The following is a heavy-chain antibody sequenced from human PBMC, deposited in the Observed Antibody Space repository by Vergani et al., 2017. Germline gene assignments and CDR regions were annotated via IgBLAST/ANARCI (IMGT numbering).Heavy chain of an antibody. V-gene: IGHV3-48*01. Sequence: EVQLLESGGGLVQPGGSLRLSCAASGFTFSSYSMNWVRQAPGKGLEWVSYISSSSSTIYYADSVKGRFTISRDNAKNSLYLQMNSLRAEDTAVYYCARGPLVVPAAIDYWGQGTLVTVSS. CDR2: ISSSSSTI. CDR1: GFTFSSYS. J-gene: IGHJ4*02. D-gene: IGHD2-2*01. CDR3: ARGPLVVPAAIDY.